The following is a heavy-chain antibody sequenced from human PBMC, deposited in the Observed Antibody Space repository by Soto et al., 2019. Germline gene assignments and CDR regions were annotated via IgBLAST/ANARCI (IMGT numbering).Heavy chain of an antibody. CDR2: INHSGGT. CDR1: GGSLSDYN. J-gene: IGHJ5*02. CDR3: ARVPDR. D-gene: IGHD2-2*01. V-gene: IGHV4-34*01. Sequence: PSETLSLTCAVYGGSLSDYNWSWIRQSPGKGLEWIGEINHSGGTNYNPSLTSRVTISVDTSKNQFSLKLSSVTAADTAVYYCARVPDRWGQGTLVTVSS.